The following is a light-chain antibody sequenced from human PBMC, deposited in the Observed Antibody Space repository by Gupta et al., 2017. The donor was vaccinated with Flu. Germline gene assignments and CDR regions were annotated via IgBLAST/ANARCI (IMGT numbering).Light chain of an antibody. V-gene: IGKV3-20*01. CDR2: GAS. J-gene: IGKJ1*01. CDR3: QQYGSSPGT. Sequence: GTLYLSPGERATLSCRASQSVSSSSLAWYQQKVGQAPSLLIYGASSRATGIPDRFSGSGSGTDFTLTISRLEPEDFAVYYCQQYGSSPGTFGQGTKVEIK. CDR1: QSVSSSS.